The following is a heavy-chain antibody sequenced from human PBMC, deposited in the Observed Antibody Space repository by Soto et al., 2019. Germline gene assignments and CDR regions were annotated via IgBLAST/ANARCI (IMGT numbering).Heavy chain of an antibody. D-gene: IGHD4-17*01. CDR2: IYYRGST. J-gene: IGHJ5*02. V-gene: IGHV4-30-4*01. CDR1: GGSISSADYY. Sequence: QVQLQETGPGLVKPSQTLSLTCTVSGGSISSADYYWSWIRQRPGKGLEWIGYIYYRGSTYYNPSLKSRVTISVDTSKNQVSLKLSSVSAADTAVYYCARVTPDDYGHNKRRDWFDPWGQGTLVTVSS. CDR3: ARVTPDDYGHNKRRDWFDP.